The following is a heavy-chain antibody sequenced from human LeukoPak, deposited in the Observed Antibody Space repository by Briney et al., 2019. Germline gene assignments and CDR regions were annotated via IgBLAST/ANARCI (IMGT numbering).Heavy chain of an antibody. CDR3: ARAGDSSEDDAFDI. CDR2: IYHSGST. D-gene: IGHD3-22*01. J-gene: IGHJ3*02. Sequence: PSQTLSLTCAVSGGSISSGGYSWSWIRQPPGKGLEWIGYIYHSGSTYYNPSLKSRVTISVDRSKNQFSLKLSSVTAADTAVYYCARAGDSSEDDAFDIWGQGTMVTVSS. V-gene: IGHV4-30-2*01. CDR1: GGSISSGGYS.